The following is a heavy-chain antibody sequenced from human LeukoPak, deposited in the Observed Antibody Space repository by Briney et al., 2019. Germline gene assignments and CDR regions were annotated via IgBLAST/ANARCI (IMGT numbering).Heavy chain of an antibody. CDR2: ISGSGGST. J-gene: IGHJ4*02. Sequence: GGSLRLSCAASGFTFSSYAMSWVREAPGKGLAWVSAISGSGGSTYYADSVKGRFTISRDNSKNTLYLQMNILRAEDTAVYYCAKDRLYHILTGYGHYWGQGPLVTVSS. CDR1: GFTFSSYA. V-gene: IGHV3-23*01. CDR3: AKDRLYHILTGYGHY. D-gene: IGHD3-9*01.